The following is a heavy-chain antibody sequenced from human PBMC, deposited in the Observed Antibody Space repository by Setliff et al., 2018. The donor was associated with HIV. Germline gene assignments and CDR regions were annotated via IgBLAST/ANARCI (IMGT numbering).Heavy chain of an antibody. CDR3: ARDMMYHYDNSGSFGWFDP. CDR2: MFYSGRT. D-gene: IGHD3-22*01. CDR1: GGSIRSSSYY. V-gene: IGHV4-39*07. J-gene: IGHJ5*02. Sequence: PSETLSLTCTVSGGSIRSSSYYWAWLRQPPGKGLEWIGSMFYSGRTYHNPSLKSRFTISIDTSKNQFSLKLSSVTAADTAVYSCARDMMYHYDNSGSFGWFDPWGQGTLVTVSS.